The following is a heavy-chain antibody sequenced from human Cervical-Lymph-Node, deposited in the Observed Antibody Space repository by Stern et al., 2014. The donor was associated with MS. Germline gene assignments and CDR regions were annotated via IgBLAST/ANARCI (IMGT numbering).Heavy chain of an antibody. CDR2: INPSGDSG. CDR1: GYSFTSHY. Sequence: VQLVESGAEVKKPGASVKVSCKASGYSFTSHYMHWVRQAPGQGLESVGIINPSGDSGSYAQKLQGRVTMTRDTSTSTVYMELSSLRSEDTAVYYCASGTGSKRPTGNYWGQGTLVTVSS. CDR3: ASGTGSKRPTGNY. J-gene: IGHJ4*02. D-gene: IGHD3/OR15-3a*01. V-gene: IGHV1-46*01.